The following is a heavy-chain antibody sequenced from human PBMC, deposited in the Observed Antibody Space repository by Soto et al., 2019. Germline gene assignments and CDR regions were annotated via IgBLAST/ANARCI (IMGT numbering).Heavy chain of an antibody. J-gene: IGHJ4*02. D-gene: IGHD6-13*01. CDR1: GFTFSSYA. V-gene: IGHV3-23*01. Sequence: EVQLLESGGGLVQPGGSLRLSCAASGFTFSSYAMSWVRQAPGKGLEWVSTISGSGDSTYYADSVQGRLTISRDNSKNTLSLPMTSLRAEDTAIFSCAKRHSSSWAYFGYWGQGTLVTVSS. CDR3: AKRHSSSWAYFGY. CDR2: ISGSGDST.